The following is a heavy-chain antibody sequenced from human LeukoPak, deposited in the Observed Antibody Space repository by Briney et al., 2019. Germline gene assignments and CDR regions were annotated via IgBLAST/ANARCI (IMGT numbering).Heavy chain of an antibody. Sequence: PGRSLRLSCAASGFTFSSYGMHWVRQAPGKGLEWVAVIWYDGSNKYYADSVKGRFTISRDNSKNTLYLQMNSLRAEDTAVYYCAREYCSGGSCYGGDLFDYWGQGTLVIVSS. CDR3: AREYCSGGSCYGGDLFDY. CDR2: IWYDGSNK. J-gene: IGHJ4*02. D-gene: IGHD2-15*01. CDR1: GFTFSSYG. V-gene: IGHV3-33*01.